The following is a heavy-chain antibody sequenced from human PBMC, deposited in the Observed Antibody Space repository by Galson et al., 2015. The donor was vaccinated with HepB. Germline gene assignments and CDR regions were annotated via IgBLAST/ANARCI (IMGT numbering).Heavy chain of an antibody. V-gene: IGHV4-59*11. Sequence: ETLSLTCIVSGGSISSHYWSWIRQPPGRGLEWIGYIYNSGNTNYNPSLKSRVTISVDTSKNQFSLRLTSVTAADTAVYYCARHSTAAAGRVAFDIWGQGTMVTVSS. CDR2: IYNSGNT. CDR3: ARHSTAAAGRVAFDI. J-gene: IGHJ3*02. CDR1: GGSISSHY. D-gene: IGHD6-13*01.